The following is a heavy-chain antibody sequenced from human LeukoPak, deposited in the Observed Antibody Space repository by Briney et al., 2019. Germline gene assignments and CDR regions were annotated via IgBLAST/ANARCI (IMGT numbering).Heavy chain of an antibody. Sequence: SGPTLVNPTQTLTLTCTFSGFSLSTSGVGVGWIRQPPGKALEWLALIYWDDDKRYSPSLKSRLTITKDTSKNQVVLTMTNMDPVDTAAYYCAHISSSTSCCHFDYWGQGTLVTVSS. CDR3: AHISSSTSCCHFDY. CDR2: IYWDDDK. CDR1: GFSLSTSGVG. D-gene: IGHD2-2*01. J-gene: IGHJ4*02. V-gene: IGHV2-5*02.